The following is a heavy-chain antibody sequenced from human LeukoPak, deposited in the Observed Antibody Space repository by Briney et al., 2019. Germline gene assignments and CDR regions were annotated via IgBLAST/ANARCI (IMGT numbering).Heavy chain of an antibody. Sequence: GSLRLSCAASGFTFSSYAMSWVRQAPGKGLEWVSTISAAGGITYYADSVKGRFTISRDTSKNTLFLQMSSLRAEDTAVYYCAGYYCSSGTCRKYLDYWGQGTLVTVSS. V-gene: IGHV3-23*01. D-gene: IGHD2-15*01. J-gene: IGHJ4*02. CDR1: GFTFSSYA. CDR3: AGYYCSSGTCRKYLDY. CDR2: ISAAGGIT.